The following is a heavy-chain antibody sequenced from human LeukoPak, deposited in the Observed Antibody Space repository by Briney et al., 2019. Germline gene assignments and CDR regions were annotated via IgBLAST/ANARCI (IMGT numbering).Heavy chain of an antibody. CDR2: INRDGSST. V-gene: IGHV3-74*01. D-gene: IGHD3-10*01. Sequence: PGGSLRLSCAASGFTFINYWMHWVRQAPGKGLVWVSSINRDGSSTIYADSVKGRFTIPRDNAYNTLFLQMDSLRAEDTAVYYCTRALRGNDAFDIWGQGTMVTASS. J-gene: IGHJ3*02. CDR1: GFTFINYW. CDR3: TRALRGNDAFDI.